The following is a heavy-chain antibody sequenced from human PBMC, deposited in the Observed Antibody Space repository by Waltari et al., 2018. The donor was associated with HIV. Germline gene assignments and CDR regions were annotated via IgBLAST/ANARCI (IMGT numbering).Heavy chain of an antibody. CDR2: IKHSGST. D-gene: IGHD6-19*01. CDR1: GGSFSGYY. V-gene: IGHV4-34*01. CDR3: ARGRGIAVAESQADAFDI. J-gene: IGHJ3*02. Sequence: QVQLQQWGAGLLKPSETLSLTCAVYGGSFSGYYWSWIRQPPGKGLEWSGEIKHSGSTNYNPSLKSRVTISVDTSKNQFSLKLSSVTAADTAVYYCARGRGIAVAESQADAFDIWGQGTMVTVSS.